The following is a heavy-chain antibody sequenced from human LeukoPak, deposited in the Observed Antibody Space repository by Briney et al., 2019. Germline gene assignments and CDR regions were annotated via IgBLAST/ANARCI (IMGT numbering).Heavy chain of an antibody. CDR3: ARLGSSGWYNDY. V-gene: IGHV5-10-1*01. Sequence: GESLKISFKGSGXSFTSYCISWVRQMPGKGLEWMGRIDPSDSYTNYSLSFQGHVTISADKSISTAYLQWSSLKASDTAMYYCARLGSSGWYNDYWGQGTLVTVSS. J-gene: IGHJ4*02. CDR2: IDPSDSYT. CDR1: GXSFTSYC. D-gene: IGHD6-19*01.